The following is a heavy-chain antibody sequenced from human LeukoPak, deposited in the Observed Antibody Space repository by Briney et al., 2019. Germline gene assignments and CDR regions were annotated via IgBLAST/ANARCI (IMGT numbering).Heavy chain of an antibody. J-gene: IGHJ4*02. CDR1: GGSFRGYY. CDR2: INHSGST. CDR3: ASTERCSTTCPLDY. V-gene: IGHV4-34*01. D-gene: IGHD2-2*01. Sequence: SETLSLTCAVYGGSFRGYYWSWIRQPPGKGLEWIGEINHSGSTNYNPCLKSRVTISLDTSMKKFSLKLNSVTAADTAVYYCASTERCSTTCPLDYWGQGTLVTVSS.